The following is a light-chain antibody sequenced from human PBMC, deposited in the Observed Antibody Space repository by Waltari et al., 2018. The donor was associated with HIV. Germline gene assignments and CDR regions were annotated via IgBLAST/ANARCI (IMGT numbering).Light chain of an antibody. CDR2: LND. Sequence: QSVLTQPPSASGSPGQRVPIYCSGSHPNIGSNTAHWYQQPPGAAPKLLISLNDQRPSGVPDRFSGSKSGTSASLVISGLRSEDEADYFCSVWDDSLAGWMFGGGTRLTVL. CDR1: HPNIGSNT. V-gene: IGLV1-47*01. CDR3: SVWDDSLAGWM. J-gene: IGLJ3*02.